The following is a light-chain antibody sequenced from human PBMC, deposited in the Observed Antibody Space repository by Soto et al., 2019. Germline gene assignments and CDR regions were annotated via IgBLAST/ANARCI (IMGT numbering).Light chain of an antibody. V-gene: IGKV1-5*02. CDR2: DAS. CDR1: QSVSGW. J-gene: IGKJ1*01. CDR3: QHYNSYSEA. Sequence: TQMPQSPPSLSSSGGDRVTIIRRASQSVSGWLAWYQQKPGEAPKLLIYDASALPRGVPSRFSGSGSGTEFTLTISSLQPDDFATYYCQHYNSYSEAFGQGTKVDIK.